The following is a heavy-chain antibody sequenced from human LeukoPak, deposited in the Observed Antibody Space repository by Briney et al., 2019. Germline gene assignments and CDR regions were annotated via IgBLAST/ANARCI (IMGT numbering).Heavy chain of an antibody. CDR3: ARGPTAGDPFYYFDY. V-gene: IGHV4-59*01. D-gene: IGHD6-13*01. J-gene: IGHJ4*02. CDR1: GGSFSSYY. Sequence: SETLSLICTVSGGSFSSYYWSWIRQPPGKGLEWIGYIYYSGSTNYNPSLKSRVTISVDTSKNQFSLELSSVTAADTAVYYCARGPTAGDPFYYFDYWGQGTLVTVSS. CDR2: IYYSGST.